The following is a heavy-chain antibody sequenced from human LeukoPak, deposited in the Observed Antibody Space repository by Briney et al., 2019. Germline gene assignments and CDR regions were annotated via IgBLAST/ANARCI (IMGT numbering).Heavy chain of an antibody. CDR3: ARRYGSGSSGTFDY. V-gene: IGHV4-38-2*02. D-gene: IGHD3-10*01. CDR2: IYRSGST. Sequence: SETLSLTCTVSGFSVSSVYYWGWIRQPPGKGLEWIGSIYRSGSTYYNPSLKSRVTISVDTSKNQFSLKLSSVTAADTAVYYCARRYGSGSSGTFDYWGQGTLVTVSS. J-gene: IGHJ4*02. CDR1: GFSVSSVYY.